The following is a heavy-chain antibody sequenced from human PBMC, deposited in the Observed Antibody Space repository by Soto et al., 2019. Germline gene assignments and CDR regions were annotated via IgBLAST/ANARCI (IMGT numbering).Heavy chain of an antibody. J-gene: IGHJ4*02. D-gene: IGHD3-22*01. Sequence: PGGSLRLSCAASGFTFSSYAMSWVRQAPGKGLEWVSAISGSGGSTYYADSVKGRFTISRDNSKNTLYLQMNSLRAEDTAVYYCAKDPGYYDSSGYYYFDYWGQGTQVTVSS. V-gene: IGHV3-23*01. CDR2: ISGSGGST. CDR1: GFTFSSYA. CDR3: AKDPGYYDSSGYYYFDY.